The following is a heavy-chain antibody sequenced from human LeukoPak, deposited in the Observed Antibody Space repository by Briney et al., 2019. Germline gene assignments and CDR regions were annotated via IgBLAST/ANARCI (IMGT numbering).Heavy chain of an antibody. CDR1: GGSFSGYY. J-gene: IGHJ4*02. CDR2: INHSGST. Sequence: SETLSLTCAVYGGSFSGYYWSWIRQPPGKGLEWIGEINHSGSTNYNPSLKSRVTISVDTSKNQFSLKLSSVTAADTAVYYCARGGHYYDSSGYYYWGQGTLVTVSS. V-gene: IGHV4-34*01. CDR3: ARGGHYYDSSGYYY. D-gene: IGHD3-22*01.